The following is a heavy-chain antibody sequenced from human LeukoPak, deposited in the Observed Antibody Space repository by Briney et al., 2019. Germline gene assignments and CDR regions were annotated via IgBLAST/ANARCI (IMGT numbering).Heavy chain of an antibody. Sequence: GGSLRLSCAASGFTFSSYAMSWVRQAPGKGLEWVSGISGSGGSTYYADSVKGRFTISRDNSKNTLYLQMTSLRAEDTAVYYCAKGQTTVRGFFDYWGQGTLVTVSS. J-gene: IGHJ4*02. V-gene: IGHV3-23*01. CDR3: AKGQTTVRGFFDY. D-gene: IGHD4-17*01. CDR1: GFTFSSYA. CDR2: ISGSGGST.